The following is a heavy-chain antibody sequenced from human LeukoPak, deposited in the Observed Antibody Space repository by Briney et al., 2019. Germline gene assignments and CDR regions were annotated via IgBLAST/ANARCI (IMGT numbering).Heavy chain of an antibody. CDR1: GFTFNTYW. V-gene: IGHV3-33*08. CDR2: IWSDGSNR. CDR3: ARDAQRGFDYSNSLEY. Sequence: GGSLRLSCAASGFTFNTYWMSWVRQAPGKGLEWVAVIWSDGSNRFYAGSVKGRFTISRDNSQNTLFLQMNSLRAEDTAMYYCARDAQRGFDYSNSLEYWGHGTLVTVSS. D-gene: IGHD4-11*01. J-gene: IGHJ4*01.